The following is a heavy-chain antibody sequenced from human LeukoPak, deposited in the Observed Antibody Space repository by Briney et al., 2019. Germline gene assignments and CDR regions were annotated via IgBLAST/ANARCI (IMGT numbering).Heavy chain of an antibody. Sequence: GSLRLSCAASGFTVSSNYMSWVRQAPGKGLEWVSVIYSGGSTYYADSVKGRFTISRDNSKNTLYLQMNSLRAEDTAVYYCARDHPDGYYFDYWGQGTLVTVSS. J-gene: IGHJ4*02. CDR3: ARDHPDGYYFDY. CDR1: GFTVSSNY. D-gene: IGHD5-24*01. CDR2: IYSGGST. V-gene: IGHV3-53*01.